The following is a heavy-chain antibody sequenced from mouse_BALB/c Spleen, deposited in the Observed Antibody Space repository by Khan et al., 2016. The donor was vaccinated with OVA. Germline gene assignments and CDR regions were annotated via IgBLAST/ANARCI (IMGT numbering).Heavy chain of an antibody. D-gene: IGHD2-4*01. CDR3: TRGGAWGTMISWFAY. V-gene: IGHV1S81*02. CDR1: GYTFTNYY. Sequence: QVQLKQSGAELVKPGASVKLSCKASGYTFTNYYIYWVKQRPGQGLEWIGGINPSNGGTNFNEKFKSKATLTVDKSSSTAYMQLSSLTSADSAVYYCTRGGAWGTMISWFAYWGQGTLVTVSA. CDR2: INPSNGGT. J-gene: IGHJ3*01.